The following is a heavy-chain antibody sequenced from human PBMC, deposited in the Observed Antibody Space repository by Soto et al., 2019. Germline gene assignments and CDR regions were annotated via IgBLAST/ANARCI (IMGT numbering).Heavy chain of an antibody. CDR3: ARGDIVVVPAAMPNYYYYGMDV. CDR1: GGTFSSYA. V-gene: IGHV1-69*12. J-gene: IGHJ6*02. Sequence: QVQLVQSGAEVKKPGSSVKVSCTASGGTFSSYAISWVRQAPGQGLEWMGGIIPIFGTANYAQKFQGRVTLPADESTSTAYMELSSLRSADTAVYYCARGDIVVVPAAMPNYYYYGMDVWGQGTTVTVAS. CDR2: IIPIFGTA. D-gene: IGHD2-2*01.